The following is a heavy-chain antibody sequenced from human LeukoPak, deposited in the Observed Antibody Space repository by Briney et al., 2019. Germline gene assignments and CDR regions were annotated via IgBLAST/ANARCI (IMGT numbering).Heavy chain of an antibody. Sequence: PGGSLRLSCAASGFTFSSYAMHWVRQAPGKGLEWVAVISYDGSNKYYADSVKGRFTISRDNSKNTLYLQMNSLRAEDTAVYYCARDLLDSSGYYYWAFDYWGQGTLVTVSS. V-gene: IGHV3-30-3*01. CDR1: GFTFSSYA. J-gene: IGHJ4*02. D-gene: IGHD3-22*01. CDR3: ARDLLDSSGYYYWAFDY. CDR2: ISYDGSNK.